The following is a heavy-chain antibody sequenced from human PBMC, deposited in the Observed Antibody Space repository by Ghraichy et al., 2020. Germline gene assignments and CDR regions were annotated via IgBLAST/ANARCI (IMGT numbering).Heavy chain of an antibody. CDR3: ARDRTDPNFDY. CDR1: GFSFGGYS. V-gene: IGHV3-48*02. Sequence: GGSLSLSCAASGFSFGGYSMNWVRQAPGKGLEWLSYISSVSDATRYADSVKGRFAISRDNAKNSLYLQMNSLREEDTAVYYCARDRTDPNFDYWGQGSLVAVSS. D-gene: IGHD4-17*01. J-gene: IGHJ4*02. CDR2: ISSVSDAT.